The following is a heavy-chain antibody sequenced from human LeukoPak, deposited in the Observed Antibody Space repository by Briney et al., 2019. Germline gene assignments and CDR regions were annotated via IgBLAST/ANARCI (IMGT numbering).Heavy chain of an antibody. Sequence: GGSLRLSCAASGFTFSSYWMHWVRQAPGTGLVWVSRINTDGSSTSYADSVKGRFTISRDNAKNSLYLQMNSLRAEDTAVYYCARDYGFGRDLIFLFDYWGQGTLVTVSS. CDR3: ARDYGFGRDLIFLFDY. CDR2: INTDGSST. V-gene: IGHV3-74*01. D-gene: IGHD3-10*01. CDR1: GFTFSSYW. J-gene: IGHJ4*02.